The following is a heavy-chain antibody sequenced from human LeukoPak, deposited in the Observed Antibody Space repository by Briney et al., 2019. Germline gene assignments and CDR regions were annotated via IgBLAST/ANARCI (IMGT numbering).Heavy chain of an antibody. Sequence: KPSETLSLTCTVSGGSISSYYWSWIRQPAGKGLEWIGRIYISGSTNYNPSLKSRVTMSVDTSKNQFSLKLRSVTAADTAVYYCARQGYADFSSRPFDYWGQGTLVTVSS. V-gene: IGHV4-4*07. J-gene: IGHJ4*02. CDR3: ARQGYADFSSRPFDY. D-gene: IGHD4-17*01. CDR1: GGSISSYY. CDR2: IYISGST.